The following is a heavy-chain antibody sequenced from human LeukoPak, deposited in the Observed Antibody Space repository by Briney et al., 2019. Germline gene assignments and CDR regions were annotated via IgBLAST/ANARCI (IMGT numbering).Heavy chain of an antibody. D-gene: IGHD3-10*01. CDR3: VRDGYYGSGSYGVFDY. V-gene: IGHV1-18*01. J-gene: IGHJ4*02. Sequence: ASVKVSCKASGYTFTSYGISWVRQAPGQGLEWMGWISAYNGNTNYAQKLQGRVTMTTDTSTSTAYMELRSLRSDDTAVYYCVRDGYYGSGSYGVFDYWGQGTLVTVSS. CDR2: ISAYNGNT. CDR1: GYTFTSYG.